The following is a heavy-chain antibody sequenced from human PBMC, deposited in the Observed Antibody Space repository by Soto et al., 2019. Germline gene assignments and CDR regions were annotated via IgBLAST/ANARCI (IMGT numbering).Heavy chain of an antibody. CDR3: ARDNYSGYCSGGSCYPIFGY. D-gene: IGHD2-15*01. J-gene: IGHJ4*02. Sequence: GGSLRLSCAASGFTFSDYYMSWIRQAPGKGLEWVSYISSSSSYTNYADSVKGRFTISRDNAKNSLYLQMNSLRAEDTAVYYCARDNYSGYCSGGSCYPIFGYWGQGTLVTVSS. CDR1: GFTFSDYY. V-gene: IGHV3-11*06. CDR2: ISSSSSYT.